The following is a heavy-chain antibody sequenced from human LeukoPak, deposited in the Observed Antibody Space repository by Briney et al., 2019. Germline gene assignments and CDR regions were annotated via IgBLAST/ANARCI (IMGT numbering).Heavy chain of an antibody. CDR3: ARELCRDYVWRSYRNDAFDI. CDR1: GFTFSSYW. V-gene: IGHV3-7*03. J-gene: IGHJ3*02. D-gene: IGHD3-16*02. Sequence: GGSLRLSCAASGFTFSSYWMSWVRQAPGKGLEWVANIKQDGSEKYYVDSVKGRFTISRDNAKNSLYLQMNSLRAEDTAVYYCARELCRDYVWRSYRNDAFDIWGQGTMVTVSS. CDR2: IKQDGSEK.